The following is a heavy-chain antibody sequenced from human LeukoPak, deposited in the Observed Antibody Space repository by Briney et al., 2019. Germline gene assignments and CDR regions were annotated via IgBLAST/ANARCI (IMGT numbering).Heavy chain of an antibody. J-gene: IGHJ4*02. V-gene: IGHV1-2*06. CDR3: ARWYSSSGFDY. Sequence: ASVKVSCKASGYTFTGYYMHWVRPAPGQGLEWMGRINPNSGGTNYAQKFQGRVTMTRDTSISTAYMELSRLRSDDTAVYYCARWYSSSGFDYWGQGTLVTVSS. D-gene: IGHD6-13*01. CDR2: INPNSGGT. CDR1: GYTFTGYY.